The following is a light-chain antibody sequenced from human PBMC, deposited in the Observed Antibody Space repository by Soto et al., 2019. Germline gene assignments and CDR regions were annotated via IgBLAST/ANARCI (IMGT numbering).Light chain of an antibody. CDR3: QQYYSIPYT. V-gene: IGKV4-1*01. J-gene: IGKJ2*01. CDR2: CAS. CDR1: QSIFYSSDNKNY. Sequence: DIVMTQSPDSLSVSLGERATINCKSSQSIFYSSDNKNYLAWYQQKPGQSPNLLIYCASTRQSGVPDRFSGSESGTDFTLTISSLQAEDVAVYYCQQYYSIPYTFGQGTKLEIK.